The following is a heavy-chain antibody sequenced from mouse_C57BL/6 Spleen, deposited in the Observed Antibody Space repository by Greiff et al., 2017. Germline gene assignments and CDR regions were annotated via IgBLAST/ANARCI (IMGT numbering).Heavy chain of an antibody. Sequence: QVQLQQSGAELVRPGASVKLSCKASGYTFTDYYINWVKQRPGQGLEWIARIYPGSGNTYYNEKFKGKATLTAEKSSSTAYMQLSSLTSEDSAVYCCARGTGTYDYWGQGTTLTVSS. CDR2: IYPGSGNT. J-gene: IGHJ2*01. D-gene: IGHD4-1*01. CDR3: ARGTGTYDY. V-gene: IGHV1-76*01. CDR1: GYTFTDYY.